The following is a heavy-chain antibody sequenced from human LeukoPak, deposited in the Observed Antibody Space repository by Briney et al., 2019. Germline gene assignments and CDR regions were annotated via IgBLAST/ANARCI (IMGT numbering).Heavy chain of an antibody. CDR2: ISGSGIST. D-gene: IGHD6-13*01. CDR3: AKHLRQQDRNDAFDI. J-gene: IGHJ3*02. CDR1: GGSISSSDYY. Sequence: PSETLSLTCTVSGGSISSSDYYWGWIRQSPGKGLEWVSTISGSGISTYYADSVKGRFTISRDNSKNTLYLQMNSLRVEDTAVYYCAKHLRQQDRNDAFDIWGQGTMVTVSS. V-gene: IGHV3-23*01.